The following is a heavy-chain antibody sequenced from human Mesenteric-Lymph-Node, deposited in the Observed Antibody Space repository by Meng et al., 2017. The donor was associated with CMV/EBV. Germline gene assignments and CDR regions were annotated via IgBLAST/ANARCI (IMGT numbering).Heavy chain of an antibody. Sequence: NASRVSLSSYGIAWVRQAPGQGLEWLGWISAYNGNTNYAQKLQGRVTMTTDTSTSTAYMELRSLRSDDTAVYYCARDLVVAATHHDYWGQGTLVTVSS. CDR1: RVSLSSYG. J-gene: IGHJ4*02. CDR3: ARDLVVAATHHDY. CDR2: ISAYNGNT. D-gene: IGHD2-15*01. V-gene: IGHV1-18*01.